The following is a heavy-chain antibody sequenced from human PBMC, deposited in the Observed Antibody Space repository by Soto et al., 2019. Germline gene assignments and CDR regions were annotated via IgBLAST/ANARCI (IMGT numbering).Heavy chain of an antibody. J-gene: IGHJ6*03. CDR1: GGSFSGYY. CDR2: INHSGST. CDR3: AVWGVHDIVVVPAAIGPPPTAPYYYYMDV. D-gene: IGHD2-2*02. Sequence: SETLSLTCAVYGGSFSGYYWSWIRQPPGKGLEWIGEINHSGSTNYNPSLKSRVTISVDTSKNQFSLKLSSVTAADTAVYYCAVWGVHDIVVVPAAIGPPPTAPYYYYMDVWGKGTTVTVSS. V-gene: IGHV4-34*01.